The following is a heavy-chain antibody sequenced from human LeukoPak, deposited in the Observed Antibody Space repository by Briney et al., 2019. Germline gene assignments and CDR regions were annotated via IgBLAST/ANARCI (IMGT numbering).Heavy chain of an antibody. Sequence: GGSLRLSCAASGFTSSSYAMSWVRQAPGKGLEWVSAISGSGGSTYYADSVKGRFTISRDNSKNTLYLQMNSLRAEDTAVYYCAKQIAVAGTIGLLLDGMDVWGQGTTVTVSS. CDR2: ISGSGGST. V-gene: IGHV3-23*01. CDR3: AKQIAVAGTIGLLLDGMDV. CDR1: GFTSSSYA. D-gene: IGHD6-19*01. J-gene: IGHJ6*02.